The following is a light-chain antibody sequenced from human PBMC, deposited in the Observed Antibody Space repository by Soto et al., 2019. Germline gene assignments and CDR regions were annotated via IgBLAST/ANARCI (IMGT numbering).Light chain of an antibody. V-gene: IGKV3-11*01. J-gene: IGKJ1*01. Sequence: EIVLTQSPGTLSLSPGERATLSCRASQSVSSSFLAWYQQKPGQAPRPLIYGASNRATGIPSRFSGSGSGTDFTLTISSLEPEDFAVYYCQQRGNWPPWTFGQGTKVAIK. CDR3: QQRGNWPPWT. CDR2: GAS. CDR1: QSVSSSF.